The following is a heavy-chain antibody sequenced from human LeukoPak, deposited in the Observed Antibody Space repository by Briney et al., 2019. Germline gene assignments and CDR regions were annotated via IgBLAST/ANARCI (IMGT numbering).Heavy chain of an antibody. J-gene: IGHJ4*02. CDR3: ARESIPGIAAAGHFDY. D-gene: IGHD6-13*01. Sequence: SVKVSCKASGGTFSSYAISWVRQAPGQGLEWMGGIIPIFGTANYAQKFQGRVTITADKSTSTAYMELSSLRSEDTAVYYCARESIPGIAAAGHFDYWGQGTLVTVSS. V-gene: IGHV1-69*06. CDR1: GGTFSSYA. CDR2: IIPIFGTA.